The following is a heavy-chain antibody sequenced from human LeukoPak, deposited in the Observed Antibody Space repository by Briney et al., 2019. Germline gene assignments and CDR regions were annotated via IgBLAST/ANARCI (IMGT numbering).Heavy chain of an antibody. Sequence: SETLSLTCAVYGGSFSGYYWSWIRQPPGKGLEWIGEINHNGSTNYNPSLKSRVTISVDTSKNQFSLKLSSVTAADTAVYYCARRRRYYDSSAAYGQWAFDIWGQGTMVTVSS. V-gene: IGHV4-34*01. CDR1: GGSFSGYY. J-gene: IGHJ3*02. CDR2: INHNGST. CDR3: ARRRRYYDSSAAYGQWAFDI. D-gene: IGHD3-22*01.